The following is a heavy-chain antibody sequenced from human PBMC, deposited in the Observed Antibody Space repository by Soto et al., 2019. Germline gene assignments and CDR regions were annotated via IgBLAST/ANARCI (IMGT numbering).Heavy chain of an antibody. V-gene: IGHV3-9*01. J-gene: IGHJ4*02. CDR3: VRSKGGYSYGTPFDY. CDR2: ISWNSGNI. CDR1: GFTFDDYA. D-gene: IGHD5-18*01. Sequence: EVQLEECGGALVQPGTSLRHSCAASGFTFDDYAMHWVRQVLGKGLEWVSSISWNSGNIGYADSVKGRFTTSRDNAKNSLYLQMNSLRPEDTALYYCVRSKGGYSYGTPFDYWGQGTLVTVSS.